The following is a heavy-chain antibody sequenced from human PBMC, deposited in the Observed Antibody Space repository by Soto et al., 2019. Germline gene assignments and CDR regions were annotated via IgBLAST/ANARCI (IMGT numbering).Heavy chain of an antibody. Sequence: ASVKVSCKASGYTFTSYYMHWVRQAPGQGLEWMGIINPSGGSTSYAQKFQGRVTMTRDTSTSTVYMELSSLRAEDTAVYYCARDWDFWNGLYRSDAFDIWGQGTVVT. J-gene: IGHJ3*02. V-gene: IGHV1-46*01. D-gene: IGHD3-3*01. CDR3: ARDWDFWNGLYRSDAFDI. CDR1: GYTFTSYY. CDR2: INPSGGST.